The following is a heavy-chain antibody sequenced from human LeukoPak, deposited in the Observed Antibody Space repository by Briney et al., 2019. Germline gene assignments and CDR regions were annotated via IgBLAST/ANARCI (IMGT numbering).Heavy chain of an antibody. CDR3: AKWPVSGSYRPGYFDY. CDR2: ISGSGGST. D-gene: IGHD1-26*01. CDR1: GFTFSSYA. J-gene: IGHJ4*02. Sequence: PGGSLRLSCAASGFTFSSYAMSWVRQAPGKGLEWVSAISGSGGSTYYADSVKGRFTISRDNSKNTLYLQMNSLRAEDTAVYYCAKWPVSGSYRPGYFDYWGQGTLVTVSS. V-gene: IGHV3-23*01.